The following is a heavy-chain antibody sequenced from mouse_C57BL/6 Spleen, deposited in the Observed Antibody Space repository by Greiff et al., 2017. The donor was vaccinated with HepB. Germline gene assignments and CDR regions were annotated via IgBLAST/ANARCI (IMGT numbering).Heavy chain of an antibody. CDR2: ISGGGGNT. J-gene: IGHJ2*01. Sequence: EVKLMESGGGLVKPGGSLKLSCAASGFTFSSYTMSCVRQTPEKRLEWVATISGGGGNTYYPDSVKGRFTISRDNAKNTLYLQMSSLRSEDTALYYCARAYYGSSYDYFDYWGQGTTLTVSS. CDR3: ARAYYGSSYDYFDY. D-gene: IGHD1-1*01. V-gene: IGHV5-9*01. CDR1: GFTFSSYT.